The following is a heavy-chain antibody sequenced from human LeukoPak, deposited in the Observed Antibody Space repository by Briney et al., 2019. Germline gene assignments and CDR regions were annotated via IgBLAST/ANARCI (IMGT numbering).Heavy chain of an antibody. CDR3: TRDFVLLTSYDVFEN. CDR1: GYTFTTYG. D-gene: IGHD3-3*01. V-gene: IGHV1-18*01. J-gene: IGHJ4*02. CDR2: INANNGDT. Sequence: ASVKVSCKASGYTFTTYGISWVRQAPGQGLEWMGWINANNGDTHYAQKLQGRITMTTDTSTSTVCMELRSLRSDDTAVYYCTRDFVLLTSYDVFENWGQGTLVTVSS.